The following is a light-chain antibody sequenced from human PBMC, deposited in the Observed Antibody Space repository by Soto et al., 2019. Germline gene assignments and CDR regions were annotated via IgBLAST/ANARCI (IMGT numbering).Light chain of an antibody. CDR3: SSYTSTTSYV. Sequence: QSALTQPASVSGSPGQSITISCTGTSSDVGGYKYVSWYQQHPGKAPKLMIFDVSHRPSGVSNRFSGSKSGNTASLTISGLQAEYEADYYCSSYTSTTSYVFGTGTKLTVL. CDR2: DVS. J-gene: IGLJ1*01. CDR1: SSDVGGYKY. V-gene: IGLV2-14*01.